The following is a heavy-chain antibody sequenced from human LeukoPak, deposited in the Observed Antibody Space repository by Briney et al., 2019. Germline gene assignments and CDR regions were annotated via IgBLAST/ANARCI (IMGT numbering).Heavy chain of an antibody. D-gene: IGHD1-1*01. V-gene: IGHV1-18*01. Sequence: ASVKVSCKASGYTVTGYGISWVRQAPGQGLEWMGWISTYNGNRNYAQKLQGRVTMTTDTSTSTAYMELRSLRSDDTAVYYCARAQFTTLGAFDIWGQGTMVTVSS. CDR2: ISTYNGNR. CDR3: ARAQFTTLGAFDI. CDR1: GYTVTGYG. J-gene: IGHJ3*02.